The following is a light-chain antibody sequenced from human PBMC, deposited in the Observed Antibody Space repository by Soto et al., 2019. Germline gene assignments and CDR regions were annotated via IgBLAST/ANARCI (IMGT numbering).Light chain of an antibody. J-gene: IGLJ1*01. Sequence: QSVLTQPASVSGSPGQSITISCTGTSSDVGAYYSVSWYQHHPGKAPKLIIYGVTNRPSGVSNRFSGSKSGNTASLTISGLQAEDEADYYCSSYTSSTNYVFGTGTKVTVL. CDR3: SSYTSSTNYV. V-gene: IGLV2-14*01. CDR2: GVT. CDR1: SSDVGAYYS.